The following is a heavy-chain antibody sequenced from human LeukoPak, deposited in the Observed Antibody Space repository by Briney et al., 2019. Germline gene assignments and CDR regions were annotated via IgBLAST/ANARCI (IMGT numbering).Heavy chain of an antibody. V-gene: IGHV1-46*01. CDR3: ARMITLYYDTRVAYFDQ. CDR1: GYTFINYY. Sequence: ASVKVSCKASGYTFINYYLHWVRQAPGQGLEWMGIINPSSGGTSYAQKFQGRVTMTRATSTSTVYMELSSLRPEDTAVYYCARMITLYYDTRVAYFDQWGQGTLVTVSS. J-gene: IGHJ4*02. CDR2: INPSSGGT. D-gene: IGHD3-22*01.